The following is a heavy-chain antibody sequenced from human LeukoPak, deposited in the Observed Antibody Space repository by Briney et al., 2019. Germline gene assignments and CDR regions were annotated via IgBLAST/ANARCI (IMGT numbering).Heavy chain of an antibody. Sequence: GPSVKVSCKASGSTFTRYFIHWVRQAPGQELEWMGIINPGTGGTTYAQNFQGRVTMTSDTSTSTAYMELTSLRSDDTAVYYCARHPAYCSGECWGQGTLVTVSS. V-gene: IGHV1-46*01. D-gene: IGHD2-21*01. CDR3: ARHPAYCSGEC. CDR2: INPGTGGT. CDR1: GSTFTRYF. J-gene: IGHJ4*02.